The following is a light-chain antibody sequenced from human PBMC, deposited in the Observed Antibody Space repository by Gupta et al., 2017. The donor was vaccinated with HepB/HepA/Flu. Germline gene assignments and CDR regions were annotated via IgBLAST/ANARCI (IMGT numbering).Light chain of an antibody. J-gene: IGKJ1*01. CDR1: QSISSW. V-gene: IGKV1-5*03. CDR2: KAS. Sequence: DIQMTQSPSTLSVSVGDRVTISCRTSQSISSWLDWYQQKPGKAPKLLIYKASSLESGVPSRFSGGGSETEFTLTISSLQPDDFASYYCLQYNTYPWTFGQGTKVEIK. CDR3: LQYNTYPWT.